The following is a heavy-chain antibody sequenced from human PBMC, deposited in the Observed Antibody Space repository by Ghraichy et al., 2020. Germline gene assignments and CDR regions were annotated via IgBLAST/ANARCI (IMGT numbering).Heavy chain of an antibody. CDR3: ARIGYSSSSTDF. D-gene: IGHD6-6*01. CDR2: INQDGSIK. V-gene: IGHV3-7*01. Sequence: GGSLRLSCAVSGFTFSSYWMSWLRQTPGKGLEWVANINQDGSIKYYVDSMKGRFTISRDNPKNSLYLQMDSLRDDDTAVYYCARIGYSSSSTDFWGQGTLVTVSS. CDR1: GFTFSSYW. J-gene: IGHJ4*02.